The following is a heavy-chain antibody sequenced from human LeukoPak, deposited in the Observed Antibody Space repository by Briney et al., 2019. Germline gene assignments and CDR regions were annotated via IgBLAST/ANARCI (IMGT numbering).Heavy chain of an antibody. CDR2: ISSSSSYT. Sequence: KPGGSLRLSCAASGFTFSDYYMSWIRQAPGKGLEWVSYISSSSSYTNYADSVKGRFTISRDNAKNSPYLQMTSLRAEDTAVYYCARDLRVVRGVIPRGPPGFDPWGQGTLVTVSS. D-gene: IGHD3-10*01. CDR1: GFTFSDYY. V-gene: IGHV3-11*06. CDR3: ARDLRVVRGVIPRGPPGFDP. J-gene: IGHJ5*02.